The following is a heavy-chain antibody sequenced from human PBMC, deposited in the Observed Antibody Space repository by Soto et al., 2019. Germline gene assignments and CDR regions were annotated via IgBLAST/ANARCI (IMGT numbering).Heavy chain of an antibody. CDR3: AKDKTYCTNGVCYFPVPSPFDY. V-gene: IGHV3-43*01. Sequence: GGSLRLSCAASGFTFDDYTMHWVRQAPGKGLEWVSLISWDGGSTYYADSVKGRFTISRDNSKNSLYLQMNSLRTEDTALYYCAKDKTYCTNGVCYFPVPSPFDYWGQGTLVTVSS. CDR2: ISWDGGST. J-gene: IGHJ4*02. D-gene: IGHD2-8*01. CDR1: GFTFDDYT.